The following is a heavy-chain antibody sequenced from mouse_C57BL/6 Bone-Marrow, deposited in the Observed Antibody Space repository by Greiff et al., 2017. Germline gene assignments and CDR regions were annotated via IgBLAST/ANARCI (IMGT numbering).Heavy chain of an antibody. D-gene: IGHD2-4*01. CDR2: IDPSDSYT. CDR1: GYTFTSYW. J-gene: IGHJ3*01. CDR3: AREEDDYPFAY. Sequence: QLQQPGAELVKPGASVKLSCKASGYTFTSYWMQWVKQRPGQGLEWIGEIDPSDSYTNYNQKFKGKATLTVDTSSSTAYMQLSSLTSEDSAVYYCAREEDDYPFAYWGQGTLVTVSA. V-gene: IGHV1-50*01.